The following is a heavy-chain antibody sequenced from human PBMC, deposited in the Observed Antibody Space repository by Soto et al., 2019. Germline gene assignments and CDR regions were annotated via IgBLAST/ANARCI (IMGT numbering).Heavy chain of an antibody. CDR2: INGDGGST. CDR3: AKVVQMATVRGYFDY. Sequence: LRLSCAASGFIFRGYGMSWVRQAPGKGLEWVAAINGDGGSTYYADSVKGRFTISRDNSKNTLDLQMNSLRDEDTAVYYCAKVVQMATVRGYFDYWGHGTLVTVSS. J-gene: IGHJ4*01. D-gene: IGHD4-4*01. V-gene: IGHV3-23*01. CDR1: GFIFRGYG.